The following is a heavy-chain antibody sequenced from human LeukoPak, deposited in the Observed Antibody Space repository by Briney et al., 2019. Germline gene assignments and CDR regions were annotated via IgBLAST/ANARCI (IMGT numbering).Heavy chain of an antibody. CDR2: IYTSGST. CDR1: GGSISSGSYY. CDR3: ACEKGAFTAGVDY. J-gene: IGHJ4*02. V-gene: IGHV4-61*02. D-gene: IGHD2-21*02. Sequence: SETLSLTCTVSGGSISSGSYYWSWIRQPAGKGLEWIGRIYTSGSTNYNPSLKSRVTISVDTSKNQFSLKLSSVTAADTAVYYCACEKGAFTAGVDYWGQGTLVTVSS.